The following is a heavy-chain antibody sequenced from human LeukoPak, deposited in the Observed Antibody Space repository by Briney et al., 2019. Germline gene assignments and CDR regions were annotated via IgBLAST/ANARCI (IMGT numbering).Heavy chain of an antibody. CDR2: IIPIFGTA. Sequence: SVKVSCKASGGTFSSYAISWVRQAPGQGLEWMGGIIPIFGTANYAQKFQGRVTITADESTSTAYMELSSLRSEDTAVYYCARDGVLRFLEWLLDYYYYYVDVWGKGTTVTVSS. CDR1: GGTFSSYA. V-gene: IGHV1-69*13. D-gene: IGHD3-3*01. J-gene: IGHJ6*03. CDR3: ARDGVLRFLEWLLDYYYYYVDV.